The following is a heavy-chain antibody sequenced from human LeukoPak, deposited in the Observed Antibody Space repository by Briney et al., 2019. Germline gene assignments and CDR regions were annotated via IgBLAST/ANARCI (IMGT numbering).Heavy chain of an antibody. CDR1: GGTFSSYA. D-gene: IGHD3-22*01. Sequence: SVKVSCKASGGTFSSYALSWVRQAPGQGLEWMGRIIPIFGIANYAQKFQGRVTITADKSTSTAYMELSSLRSEDTAVYYCASGGYYDSSGYYEGEFDYWGQGTLVTVSS. CDR2: IIPIFGIA. J-gene: IGHJ4*02. CDR3: ASGGYYDSSGYYEGEFDY. V-gene: IGHV1-69*04.